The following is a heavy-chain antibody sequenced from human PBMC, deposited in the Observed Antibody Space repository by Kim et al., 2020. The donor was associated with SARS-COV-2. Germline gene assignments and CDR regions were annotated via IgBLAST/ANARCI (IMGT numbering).Heavy chain of an antibody. V-gene: IGHV4-34*01. D-gene: IGHD6-13*01. J-gene: IGHJ5*02. CDR3: ARSLDLTPSSSGVRFAP. Sequence: SETLSLTCAVYGGSFSGYYWSWIRQPPGKGLEWIGEIWHSGTTNYNPSLKSRVTISLDTSKNQFSLNLSSVTAADTAVYFCARSLDLTPSSSGVRFAPWG. CDR1: GGSFSGYY. CDR2: IWHSGTT.